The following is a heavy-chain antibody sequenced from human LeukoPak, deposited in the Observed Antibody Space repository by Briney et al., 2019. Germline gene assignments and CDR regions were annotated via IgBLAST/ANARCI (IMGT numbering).Heavy chain of an antibody. Sequence: GGSLRLSCVASGFTFSSCSMTWVRQAPGKGLEWVSYISNGGNTIYYADSVKGRFTISRDNAKNSLYLQVNSLRDEDTAVYYCASHGDSGYWGQGTLVTVSS. CDR2: ISNGGNTI. CDR3: ASHGDSGY. CDR1: GFTFSSCS. D-gene: IGHD6-25*01. J-gene: IGHJ4*02. V-gene: IGHV3-48*02.